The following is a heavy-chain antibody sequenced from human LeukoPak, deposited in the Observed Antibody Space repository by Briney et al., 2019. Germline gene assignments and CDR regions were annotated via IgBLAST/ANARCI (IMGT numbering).Heavy chain of an antibody. Sequence: SETLSPTCTVSGGSISNYYWTWIRQPPGKGLEWIGYIYYSGATYYNPSLKSRVTISVDTSKNQFSLKLTSVTAADTAVYYCARLSGSPHPPFDYWGQGTLVTVSS. CDR3: ARLSGSPHPPFDY. D-gene: IGHD1-26*01. CDR2: IYYSGAT. CDR1: GGSISNYY. J-gene: IGHJ4*02. V-gene: IGHV4-59*08.